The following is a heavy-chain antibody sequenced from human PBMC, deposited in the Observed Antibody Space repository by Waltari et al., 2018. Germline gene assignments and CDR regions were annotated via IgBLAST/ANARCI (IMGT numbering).Heavy chain of an antibody. CDR3: ARDFASTYFFDY. CDR1: GFDFRGYV. J-gene: IGHJ4*02. V-gene: IGHV3-33*01. CDR2: IWYDGRYE. Sequence: QVQLVESGGGVVQPGRSLRLSCAASGFDFRGYVMHWVRQAPGKGREWVACIWYDGRYEYYADSVKGRFTISRDNSKDTLYLQMNSLRAEDTAVYYCARDFASTYFFDYWGQGTLVTVSS.